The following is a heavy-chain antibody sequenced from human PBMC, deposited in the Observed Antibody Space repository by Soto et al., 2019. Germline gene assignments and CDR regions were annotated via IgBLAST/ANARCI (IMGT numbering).Heavy chain of an antibody. Sequence: SETLSLTCTVSGGSISSGDYYWSWIRQPPGKGLEWIGYIYYSGSTYYNPSLKSRVTISVDTSKNQFSLKLSSVTAADTAVYYCARDVPPHYYDSSGNDAFDIWGQGTMVTVSS. V-gene: IGHV4-30-4*01. CDR3: ARDVPPHYYDSSGNDAFDI. CDR1: GGSISSGDYY. D-gene: IGHD3-22*01. CDR2: IYYSGST. J-gene: IGHJ3*02.